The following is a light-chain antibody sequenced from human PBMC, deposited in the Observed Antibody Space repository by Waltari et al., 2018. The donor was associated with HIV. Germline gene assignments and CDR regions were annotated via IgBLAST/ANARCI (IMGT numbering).Light chain of an antibody. V-gene: IGLV4-69*01. J-gene: IGLJ3*02. CDR3: QTWDSGIRV. CDR2: VNGDGTY. Sequence: QLVLTQSSSASASLGASVKLTCTLRSGHSSYAIAWHQQQAEKGPRYLMKVNGDGTYIKGDGIPDRFSGSSSEAERYLTISSLQSEDEADYYCQTWDSGIRVFGGGTKLTVL. CDR1: SGHSSYA.